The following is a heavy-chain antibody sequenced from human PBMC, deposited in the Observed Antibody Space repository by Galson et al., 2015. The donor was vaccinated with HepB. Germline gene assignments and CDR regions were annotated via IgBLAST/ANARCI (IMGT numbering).Heavy chain of an antibody. Sequence: SLRLSCAVSGFTVNSKFMSWVRQTPEKGLEWVSVIYVDGTKYYADSVKGRFTISRDNRRNILYLQMNNLRSEDTALYYCTRGLSGGYPNTFDRWGQGTLVTVSS. D-gene: IGHD1-26*01. V-gene: IGHV3-53*01. CDR2: IYVDGTK. CDR3: TRGLSGGYPNTFDR. J-gene: IGHJ4*02. CDR1: GFTVNSKF.